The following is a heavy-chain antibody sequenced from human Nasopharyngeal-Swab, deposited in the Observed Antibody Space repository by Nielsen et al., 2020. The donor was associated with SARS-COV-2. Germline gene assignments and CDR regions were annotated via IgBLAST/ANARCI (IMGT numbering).Heavy chain of an antibody. CDR3: ARERGGGYGDY. J-gene: IGHJ4*02. CDR2: ITSGNSV. V-gene: IGHV3-48*04. Sequence: GESLKISRATSGFTSSPYTMTWVRQAPGKGLQWISYITSGNSVQYADSVRGRFTISRDNAKNSLYLQMNSLTAEDTAVYYCARERGGGYGDYWGQGTLVTVSS. D-gene: IGHD5-12*01. CDR1: GFTSSPYT.